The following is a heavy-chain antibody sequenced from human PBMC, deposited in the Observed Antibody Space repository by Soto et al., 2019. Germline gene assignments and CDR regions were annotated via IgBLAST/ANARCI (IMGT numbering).Heavy chain of an antibody. Sequence: GSLRLSCAASGFTFNIYGMHWVRQAPDKGLEWVALISYDGSNQYYADSVKGRFTISRDNSKNTLFLQMNSLRADDTAVYYCAKDQASGQGSFDSWGQGTLVTVS. CDR3: AKDQASGQGSFDS. CDR1: GFTFNIYG. J-gene: IGHJ4*02. CDR2: ISYDGSNQ. V-gene: IGHV3-30*18.